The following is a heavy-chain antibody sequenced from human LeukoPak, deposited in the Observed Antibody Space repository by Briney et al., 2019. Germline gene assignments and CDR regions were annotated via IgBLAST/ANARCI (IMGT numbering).Heavy chain of an antibody. V-gene: IGHV3-23*01. D-gene: IGHD3-9*01. CDR1: GFTFSNYA. CDR2: ISGSGGTT. J-gene: IGHJ4*02. CDR3: ARESLPRYFDWLLPDY. Sequence: GGSLRLSCAASGFTFSNYAMSWVRQAPGKGLEWVSGISGSGGTTYYADSVKGRFTISRDNSKNSLYLQMNSLRAEDTAVYYCARESLPRYFDWLLPDYWGQGTLVTVSS.